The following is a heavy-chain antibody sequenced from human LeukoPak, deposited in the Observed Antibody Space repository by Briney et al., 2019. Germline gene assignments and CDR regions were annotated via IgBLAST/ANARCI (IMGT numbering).Heavy chain of an antibody. CDR2: IKQDGSEK. D-gene: IGHD2-2*01. CDR1: GFTFSSYW. CDR3: AKDKYGNYYYGMDV. V-gene: IGHV3-7*03. Sequence: GGSLRLSCAASGFTFSSYWMSWVRQAPGKGLEWVANIKQDGSEKYYVDSVKGRFTISRDNAKNSLYLQMNSLRAEDTALYYCAKDKYGNYYYGMDVWGQGTTVTVSS. J-gene: IGHJ6*02.